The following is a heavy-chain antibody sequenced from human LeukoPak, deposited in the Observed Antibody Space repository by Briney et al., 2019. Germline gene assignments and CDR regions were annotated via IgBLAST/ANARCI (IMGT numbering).Heavy chain of an antibody. CDR3: ARELVYEQQGYYFDY. CDR2: IYYSGST. Sequence: SETLSLTCTVSGGSISSYYWGWIRQPPGKGLEWIGSIYYSGSTYYNPSLKSRVTISVDTSKNQFSLKLSSVTAADTAVYYCARELVYEQQGYYFDYWGQGTLVTVSS. V-gene: IGHV4-39*07. D-gene: IGHD6-13*01. J-gene: IGHJ4*02. CDR1: GGSISSYY.